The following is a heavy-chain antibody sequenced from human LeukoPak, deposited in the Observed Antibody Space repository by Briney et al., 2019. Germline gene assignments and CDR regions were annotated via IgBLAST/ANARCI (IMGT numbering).Heavy chain of an antibody. J-gene: IGHJ4*01. CDR1: GFTFTNNF. V-gene: IGHV3-7*01. Sequence: GGSLRLSCAASGFTFTNNFMSWVRQVPGKGLEWVANIKQDGSETTYAASVRGRFTIFRDNAKDSVYLQMNSLRAEDSATYYCVREGFYFFDFWGQGTLVTVSS. CDR3: VREGFYFFDF. CDR2: IKQDGSET.